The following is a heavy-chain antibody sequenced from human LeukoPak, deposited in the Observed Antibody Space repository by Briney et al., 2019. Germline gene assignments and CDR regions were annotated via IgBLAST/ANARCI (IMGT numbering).Heavy chain of an antibody. Sequence: GGSLRLSCAASGFTFSSYAMSWVRQAPGKGLEWVSSISNSGGRTFYTDSVKGRFTISRDNSKITLYLQMNSLRAEDTAVYYCARDGTPGANYDYVWGSYRYDRPFDYWGQGTLATVSS. CDR1: GFTFSSYA. V-gene: IGHV3-23*01. CDR2: ISNSGGRT. D-gene: IGHD3-16*02. CDR3: ARDGTPGANYDYVWGSYRYDRPFDY. J-gene: IGHJ4*02.